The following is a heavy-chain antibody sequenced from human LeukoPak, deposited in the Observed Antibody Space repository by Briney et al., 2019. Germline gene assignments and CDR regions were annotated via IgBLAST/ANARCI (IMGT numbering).Heavy chain of an antibody. V-gene: IGHV1-2*02. J-gene: IGHJ3*02. CDR2: INPSSGGT. CDR3: ARPIRGSYVEDAFDM. CDR1: GYTFSDYY. D-gene: IGHD1-26*01. Sequence: RASAKVSCKTSGYTFSDYYLHWVRQAPGQGLEWMGWINPSSGGTKYVQKFQGRVTMTRDTSISTGYMELSRLRSDDTAVYYCARPIRGSYVEDAFDMWGQGTMVTVSA.